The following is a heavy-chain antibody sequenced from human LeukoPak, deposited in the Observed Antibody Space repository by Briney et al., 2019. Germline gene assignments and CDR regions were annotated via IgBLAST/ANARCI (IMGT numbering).Heavy chain of an antibody. CDR1: GFTFSSYW. Sequence: GGSLRLSCAASGFTFSSYWMTWVRQAPGKGLEWVANIKQDGSEKYYVDSAKGRFTISRDNAKNSMYLQMNSLRAEDTALYYCAKVRGYCSSTSCYTFDYWGQGTLVTVSS. D-gene: IGHD2-2*01. CDR2: IKQDGSEK. CDR3: AKVRGYCSSTSCYTFDY. V-gene: IGHV3-7*03. J-gene: IGHJ4*02.